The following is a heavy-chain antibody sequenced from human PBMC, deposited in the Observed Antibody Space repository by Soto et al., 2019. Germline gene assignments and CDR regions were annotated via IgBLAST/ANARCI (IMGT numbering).Heavy chain of an antibody. CDR2: INHSGST. J-gene: IGHJ6*02. D-gene: IGHD6-13*01. CDR3: ARGWYSSNGGALYYYYGMDV. Sequence: SETLSLTCAGYGGSVSCYYWSWVRQRPAAWLEWMGEINHSGSTNYNPSLKSRVTISVDTSKNQFALKLSSVTAADTAVYYCARGWYSSNGGALYYYYGMDVWGQGTTVTV. V-gene: IGHV4-34*01. CDR1: GGSVSCYY.